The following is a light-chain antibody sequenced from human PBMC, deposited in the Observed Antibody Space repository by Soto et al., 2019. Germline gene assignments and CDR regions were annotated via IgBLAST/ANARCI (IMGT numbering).Light chain of an antibody. Sequence: DIQMTQSPSSLSASVGDRVTITCRASQGIIDYLAWYQQKPGKPPKLLIYGASTLQSGVPSRFSGSGAGTYFSLTISSLQPEDVATYYCQKYDSAPQTFGPGTKVEIK. CDR3: QKYDSAPQT. CDR1: QGIIDY. V-gene: IGKV1-27*01. J-gene: IGKJ1*01. CDR2: GAS.